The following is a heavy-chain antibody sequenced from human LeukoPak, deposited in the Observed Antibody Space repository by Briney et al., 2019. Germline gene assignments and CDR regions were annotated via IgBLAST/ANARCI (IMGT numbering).Heavy chain of an antibody. V-gene: IGHV3-23*01. D-gene: IGHD3-22*01. J-gene: IGHJ4*02. CDR3: AKSRGGYYDSSGSPY. CDR2: ISGSGGST. Sequence: GGSLRLSCAASGFTLSSYAMRWVRQAPGRGLEWVSAISGSGGSTYYADSVKGRFTISRDNSKNTLYLQMNSLRAEDTAVYYCAKSRGGYYDSSGSPYWGQGTLVTVSS. CDR1: GFTLSSYA.